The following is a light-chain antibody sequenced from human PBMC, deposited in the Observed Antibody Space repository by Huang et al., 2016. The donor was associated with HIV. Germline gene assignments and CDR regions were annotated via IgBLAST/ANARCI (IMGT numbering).Light chain of an antibody. Sequence: DIVMTQSPLSLPVTPGEPAYISCMSSQSLLHSNGYNYLDWYLQKPGQSQQLLIYFSSNRTSGVPDRFSGSGSGTDFTLKISRVEAEDVGIYYCMQSVQTPPSFGPGTKVDIK. CDR2: FSS. CDR3: MQSVQTPPS. J-gene: IGKJ3*01. V-gene: IGKV2-28*01. CDR1: QSLLHSNGYNY.